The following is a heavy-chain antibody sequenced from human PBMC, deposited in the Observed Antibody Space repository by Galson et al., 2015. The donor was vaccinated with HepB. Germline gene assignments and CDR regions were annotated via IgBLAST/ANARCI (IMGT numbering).Heavy chain of an antibody. CDR2: INPNSGGT. CDR1: GYTFTSYY. Sequence: SVKVSCKASGYTFTSYYMHWVRQAPGQGLEWMGRINPNSGGTNLAQKFQGRVTMTRDTSISTAYMELSRLRSDDTAVYYCARGGRYCTGDSCYGIDYWGQGTLVTVSS. J-gene: IGHJ4*02. V-gene: IGHV1-2*06. CDR3: ARGGRYCTGDSCYGIDY. D-gene: IGHD2-15*01.